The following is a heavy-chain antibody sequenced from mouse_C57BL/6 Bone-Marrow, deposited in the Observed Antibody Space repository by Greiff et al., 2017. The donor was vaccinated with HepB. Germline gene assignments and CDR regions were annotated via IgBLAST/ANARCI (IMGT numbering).Heavy chain of an antibody. CDR3: ARPPFYYAMDY. Sequence: DVMLVESGGGLVQPGESLKLSCESNEYEFPSHDMSWVRKTPEKRLELVAAINSDGGSTYYPDTMERRFIISRDNTKKTLYLQISSLRSEDTALYYCARPPFYYAMDYWGQGTSVTVSS. V-gene: IGHV5-2*01. CDR1: EYEFPSHD. J-gene: IGHJ4*01. CDR2: INSDGGST.